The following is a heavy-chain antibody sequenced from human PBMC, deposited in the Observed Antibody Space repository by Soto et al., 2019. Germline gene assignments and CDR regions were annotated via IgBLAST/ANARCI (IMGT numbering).Heavy chain of an antibody. J-gene: IGHJ5*02. CDR2: ISTYNGNT. CDR3: ARYSYYNSNSNWFDP. V-gene: IGHV1-18*01. CDR1: GYTFTSYG. D-gene: IGHD3-10*01. Sequence: ASVKVSCKASGYTFTSYGISWVRQAPGQGLEWMGWISTYNGNTNFTQKLQGRVTMTTDTSTSTAYMELRSLRSDDTAVYYCARYSYYNSNSNWFDPWGQGTLVTVSS.